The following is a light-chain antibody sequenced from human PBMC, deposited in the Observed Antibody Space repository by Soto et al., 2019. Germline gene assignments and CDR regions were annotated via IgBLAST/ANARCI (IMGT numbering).Light chain of an antibody. V-gene: IGLV1-44*01. Sequence: QSVLTQPHSASGTPGQRVTISFSGSSSNIGTSSVHWFQQLPGTAPKLLISTTNQRPSGVPERFSGSKSGTSASLAISGLQSEYDADYYCAAWNDSLTGHVFVTRTKLTVL. CDR2: TTN. J-gene: IGLJ1*01. CDR3: AAWNDSLTGHV. CDR1: SSNIGTSS.